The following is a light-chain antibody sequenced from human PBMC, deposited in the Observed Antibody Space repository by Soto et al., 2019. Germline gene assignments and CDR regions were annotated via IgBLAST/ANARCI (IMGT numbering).Light chain of an antibody. J-gene: IGKJ4*01. Sequence: EVVMTQSPATLSVSPGERATLSCRASQFVSTNLAWYQQKPGQAPRLLIYSASTRATGIPARFSGSGSGTEFTLTITSLQSEDFDVYYCQQYNNWPPLTFGGGTKVEIK. V-gene: IGKV3-15*01. CDR3: QQYNNWPPLT. CDR2: SAS. CDR1: QFVSTN.